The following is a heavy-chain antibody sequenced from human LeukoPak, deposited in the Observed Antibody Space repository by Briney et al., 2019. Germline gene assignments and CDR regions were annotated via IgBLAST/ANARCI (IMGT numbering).Heavy chain of an antibody. V-gene: IGHV3-7*01. CDR2: IKQDGSEK. CDR3: ARDFAIVVGATDY. J-gene: IGHJ4*02. CDR1: GFTFSSYW. D-gene: IGHD1-26*01. Sequence: GGSLRLSCAASGFTFSSYWMTWVRQAPGKGLEWVANIKQDGSEKFYVDSVKGRFTISRDNAKSSLYLQMNSLRLEDTAVYYCARDFAIVVGATDYWGQGTLVTVSS.